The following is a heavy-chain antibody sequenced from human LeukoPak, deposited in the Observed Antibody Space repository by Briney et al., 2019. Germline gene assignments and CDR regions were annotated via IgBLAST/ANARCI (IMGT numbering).Heavy chain of an antibody. J-gene: IGHJ4*02. D-gene: IGHD3-10*01. Sequence: SETLSLTCTVSGGSIRGYFWSWIRQPPGKGLEWIGHIYSSGSTTYTPSLQGRVTISLDTSKNQFSLKLSSVTATDTAVYYCARHYDSGSYPLDFWGQGTLVTVSS. CDR3: ARHYDSGSYPLDF. CDR1: GGSIRGYF. V-gene: IGHV4-59*08. CDR2: IYSSGST.